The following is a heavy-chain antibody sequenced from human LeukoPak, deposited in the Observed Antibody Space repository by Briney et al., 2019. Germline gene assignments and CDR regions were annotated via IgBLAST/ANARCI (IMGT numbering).Heavy chain of an antibody. CDR1: GYTFTIYD. CDR3: ARVGCSSTSCYTWFDP. Sequence: GASVKVSCKASGYTFTIYDINRVRQATGQGLEWMGWMTPNSGNTGYAQKFQGRVTMTRNTSISTAYMELSSLRSEDTAVYYCARVGCSSTSCYTWFDPWGQGTLVTVSS. D-gene: IGHD2-2*02. CDR2: MTPNSGNT. J-gene: IGHJ5*02. V-gene: IGHV1-8*01.